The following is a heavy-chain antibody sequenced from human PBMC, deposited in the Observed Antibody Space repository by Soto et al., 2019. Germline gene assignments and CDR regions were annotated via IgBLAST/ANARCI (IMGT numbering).Heavy chain of an antibody. Sequence: QVQLQESGPGLVKPSQTLSLTCTVSGGSISSGGYYWSWIRQHPGKGLEGIGYIYYSGSTYYNPSLKSRVTISVDTSKNQFSLKMSSVTAADTAVYYCARGGTTWNGMDVWGQGTTVTVSS. V-gene: IGHV4-31*03. CDR2: IYYSGST. CDR3: ARGGTTWNGMDV. D-gene: IGHD4-17*01. CDR1: GGSISSGGYY. J-gene: IGHJ6*02.